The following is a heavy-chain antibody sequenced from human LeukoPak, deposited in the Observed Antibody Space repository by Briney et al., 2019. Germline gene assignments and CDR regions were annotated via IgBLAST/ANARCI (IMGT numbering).Heavy chain of an antibody. CDR2: IGDGGDT. Sequence: GGSLRLSCAASGFIFSKYDMHWVRQPPGKGLEWVSVIGDGGDTFYSGSVRGRFTIFRENDKNSLYLQMNSLGAGDTAVYYCARILHGILDGMDVRGQGTTVTVSS. V-gene: IGHV3-13*01. D-gene: IGHD3/OR15-3a*01. CDR3: ARILHGILDGMDV. CDR1: GFIFSKYD. J-gene: IGHJ6*02.